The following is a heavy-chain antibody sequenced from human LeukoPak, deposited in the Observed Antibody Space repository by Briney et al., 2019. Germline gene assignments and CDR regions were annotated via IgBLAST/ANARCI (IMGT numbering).Heavy chain of an antibody. J-gene: IGHJ4*02. Sequence: PGGSLKLSCAASGFTFSGSAMHWVRQASGKGLEWLGRIRSKANSYATAYAASVKGRVTISRDDSKNTAYLQMNSLKAEDTAVYYCTRGSTTVTTDFDYWGQGTLVTVSS. CDR2: IRSKANSYAT. CDR3: TRGSTTVTTDFDY. V-gene: IGHV3-73*01. CDR1: GFTFSGSA. D-gene: IGHD4-17*01.